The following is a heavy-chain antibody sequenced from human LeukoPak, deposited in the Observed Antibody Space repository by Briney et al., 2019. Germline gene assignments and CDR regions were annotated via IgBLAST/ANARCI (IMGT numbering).Heavy chain of an antibody. V-gene: IGHV3-30*18. CDR2: ISYDGSNK. J-gene: IGHJ4*02. CDR1: GFTFSSSG. CDR3: AKDLYGDFAAVDY. Sequence: GGSLRLSCAASGFTFSSSGMHWVRQAPGKGLEWVAVISYDGSNKYYADSVKGRFTISRDNSKNTLYLQMNSLRAEDTAVYYCAKDLYGDFAAVDYWGQGTLVTVSS. D-gene: IGHD4-17*01.